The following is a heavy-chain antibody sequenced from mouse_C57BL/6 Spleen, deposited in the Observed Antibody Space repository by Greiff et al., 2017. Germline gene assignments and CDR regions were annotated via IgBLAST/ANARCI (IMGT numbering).Heavy chain of an antibody. J-gene: IGHJ3*01. V-gene: IGHV5-12*01. CDR1: GFTFSDYY. D-gene: IGHD2-12*01. CDR2: ISNGGGST. CDR3: ARQGYSNDGSFAY. Sequence: EVKLVESGGGLVQPGGSLKLSCAASGFTFSDYYMYWVRQTPEKRLEWVAYISNGGGSTYYPDTVKGRFTISRDNAKNTLYLQMSRLKSEDTAMYYCARQGYSNDGSFAYWGQGTLVTVSA.